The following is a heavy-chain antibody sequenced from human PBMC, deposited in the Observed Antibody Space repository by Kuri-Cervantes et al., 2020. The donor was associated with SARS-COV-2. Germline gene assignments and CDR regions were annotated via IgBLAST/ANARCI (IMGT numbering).Heavy chain of an antibody. D-gene: IGHD2-15*01. CDR1: GFTFSSYS. CDR2: ISSSSSYI. V-gene: IGHV3-21*01. J-gene: IGHJ6*03. CDR3: ARNIGSGKDIYYYYMDV. Sequence: GGSLRLSCAASGFTFSSYSMNWVRQAPGKGLEWVSSISSSSSYIHYADSVKGRFTISRDNAKNSLYLQMNSLRAEDTAVYYCARNIGSGKDIYYYYMDVWGKGTTVTVSS.